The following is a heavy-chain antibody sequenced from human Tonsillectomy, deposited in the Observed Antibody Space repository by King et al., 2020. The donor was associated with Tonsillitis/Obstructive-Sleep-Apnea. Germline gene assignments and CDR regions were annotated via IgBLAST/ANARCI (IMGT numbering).Heavy chain of an antibody. CDR1: GGSISSYY. D-gene: IGHD3-22*01. CDR2: IYTSGST. Sequence: VQLVESGPGLVKPSETLSLTCTVSGGSISSYYWSWIRQPAGKGLEWIGRIYTSGSTNYNPSLKSRVTMSVDTSKNQFSLKLSSVTAADTAVYYCARDLMAGDYYDIADWGQGTLVTVSS. CDR3: ARDLMAGDYYDIAD. V-gene: IGHV4-4*07. J-gene: IGHJ4*02.